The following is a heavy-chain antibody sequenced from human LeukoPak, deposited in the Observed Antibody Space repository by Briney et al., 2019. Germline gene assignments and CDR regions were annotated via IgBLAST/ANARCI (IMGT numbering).Heavy chain of an antibody. J-gene: IGHJ5*02. D-gene: IGHD2-15*01. CDR3: ARARSGASRYCSGGSCYSWFDP. CDR1: GYTFTSYD. Sequence: ASVKVSCKASGYTFTSYDINWVRQATGQGLEWMGWMNPNSGNTGYAQKFQGRVTITRNTSISTAYMELSSLRSEDTAVYYCARARSGASRYCSGGSCYSWFDPWGQGTLVTVSS. V-gene: IGHV1-8*03. CDR2: MNPNSGNT.